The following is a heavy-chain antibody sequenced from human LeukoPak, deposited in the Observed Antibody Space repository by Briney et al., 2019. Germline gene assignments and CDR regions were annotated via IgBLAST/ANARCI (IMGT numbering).Heavy chain of an antibody. Sequence: PSETLSLTCTVSGCSISSYYWSWIRQPAGKGLEWIGRIYTSGSTNYNPSLKSRVTMSVDTSKNQFSLKLSSVTAADTAVYYCASNSDYDPENYYYYYGMDVRGQGTTVTVSS. J-gene: IGHJ6*02. D-gene: IGHD3-16*01. V-gene: IGHV4-4*07. CDR3: ASNSDYDPENYYYYYGMDV. CDR2: IYTSGST. CDR1: GCSISSYY.